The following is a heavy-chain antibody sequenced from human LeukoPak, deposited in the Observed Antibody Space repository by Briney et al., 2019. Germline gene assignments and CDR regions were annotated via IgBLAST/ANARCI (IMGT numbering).Heavy chain of an antibody. Sequence: PGRSLRLSCAASGFTFSSYAMHWVRQAPGKGLEWVAVISYDGSNKYYADSVKGRFTISRDNSKNTLYLQMNSLRAEDTAVYYCARGSDIVVVVAATGYYFDYWGQGTLVTVSS. J-gene: IGHJ4*02. CDR1: GFTFSSYA. D-gene: IGHD2-15*01. CDR2: ISYDGSNK. CDR3: ARGSDIVVVVAATGYYFDY. V-gene: IGHV3-30*04.